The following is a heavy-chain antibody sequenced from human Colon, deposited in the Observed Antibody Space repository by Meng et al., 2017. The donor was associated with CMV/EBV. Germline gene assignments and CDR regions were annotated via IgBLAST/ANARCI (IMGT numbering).Heavy chain of an antibody. CDR3: ARSREFDY. CDR2: VNPNSGGT. D-gene: IGHD5-24*01. CDR1: GYTIIGYY. Sequence: KVSCKASGYTIIGYYIHWVRQAPGQGLEWMGWVNPNSGGTYYARKFLGRVTMTWDTSISTAYMDLIRLRSDDTAIYYCARSREFDYWGQGTLVTVSS. J-gene: IGHJ4*02. V-gene: IGHV1-2*02.